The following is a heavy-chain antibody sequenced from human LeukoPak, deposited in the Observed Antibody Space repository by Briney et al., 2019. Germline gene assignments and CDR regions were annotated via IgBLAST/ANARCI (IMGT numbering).Heavy chain of an antibody. V-gene: IGHV4-38-2*02. CDR3: ARRIAVAGTLY. CDR1: NYSISTDYY. Sequence: SETLSLTCSVSNYSISTDYYWGWIRQPPGKGLEWIGSIYYSGSTYHNPSLKSRVTISVDTSKNQFSLKLSSVTAADTAVYYCARRIAVAGTLYWGQGTLVTVSS. J-gene: IGHJ4*02. D-gene: IGHD6-19*01. CDR2: IYYSGST.